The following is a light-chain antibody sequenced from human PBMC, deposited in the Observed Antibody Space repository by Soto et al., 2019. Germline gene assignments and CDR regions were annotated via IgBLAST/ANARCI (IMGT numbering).Light chain of an antibody. CDR2: DAS. V-gene: IGKV1-33*01. J-gene: IGKJ5*01. CDR1: QVISNY. Sequence: DIQMPQSPSSLSASVVDRVTIACQARQVISNYLHWYQQKPGKAPKLLIYDASNLETGVPSRFSRSGSGTDFPFTISSLQREDIGRYYCQQYDNFHRGINFGQGTRRDSK. CDR3: QQYDNFHRGIN.